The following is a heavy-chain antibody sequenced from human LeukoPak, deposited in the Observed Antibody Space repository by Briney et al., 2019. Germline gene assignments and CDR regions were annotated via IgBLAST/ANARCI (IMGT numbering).Heavy chain of an antibody. CDR3: ARDLGGIAAAGPFDY. J-gene: IGHJ4*02. CDR2: IYQSGST. D-gene: IGHD6-13*01. Sequence: PSETLSLTCTVSGASISRSTYYWGWIRQPPGKGLEWIGTIYQSGSTYYKPSLKSRVTISVDTSKNQFSLKLSSVTAADTAVYYCARDLGGIAAAGPFDYWGQGTLVTVSS. CDR1: GASISRSTYY. V-gene: IGHV4-39*07.